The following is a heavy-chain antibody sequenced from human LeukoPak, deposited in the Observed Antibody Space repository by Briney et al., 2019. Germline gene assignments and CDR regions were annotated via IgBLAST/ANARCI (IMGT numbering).Heavy chain of an antibody. CDR1: GFTFSSYS. V-gene: IGHV3-21*01. D-gene: IGHD2-2*01. Sequence: GGSLRLSCAASGFTFSSYSMNWVRQAPGKGLEWVSSISSSSSYIYYADSVKGRFTISRDNAKNSLYLQMNSLRAEDTAVYYCARGYAEHLGVVPYDYWGQGTLVTVSS. CDR2: ISSSSSYI. J-gene: IGHJ4*02. CDR3: ARGYAEHLGVVPYDY.